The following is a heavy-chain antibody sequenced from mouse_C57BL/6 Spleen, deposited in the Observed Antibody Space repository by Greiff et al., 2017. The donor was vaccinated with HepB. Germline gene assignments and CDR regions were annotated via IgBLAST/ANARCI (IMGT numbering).Heavy chain of an antibody. V-gene: IGHV1-52*01. D-gene: IGHD2-4*01. CDR2: IDPSDSET. CDR1: GYTFTSYW. Sequence: QVQLQQSGAELVRPGSSVKLSCKASGYTFTSYWMHWVKQRPIQGLEWIGNIDPSDSETHYNQKFKDKATLTVDKSSSTAYMQLSSLTSEDSAVYYCARKGYDYDQFAYWGQGTLVTVSA. CDR3: ARKGYDYDQFAY. J-gene: IGHJ3*01.